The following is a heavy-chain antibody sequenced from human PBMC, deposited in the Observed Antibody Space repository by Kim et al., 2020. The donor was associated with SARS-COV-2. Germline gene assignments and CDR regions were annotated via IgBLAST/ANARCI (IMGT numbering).Heavy chain of an antibody. CDR1: GFTVISSY. J-gene: IGHJ4*02. CDR3: LAPTQTIDY. CDR2: IYSDDST. Sequence: GGSLRLSCAASGFTVISSYMTWVRQAPGKGLEWVSVIYSDDSTLYADSVKGRFTIFRDKSNNTISLQISSLRVEDTAADYCLAPTQTIDYSGLGTLVTVS. V-gene: IGHV3-53*01. D-gene: IGHD2-21*01.